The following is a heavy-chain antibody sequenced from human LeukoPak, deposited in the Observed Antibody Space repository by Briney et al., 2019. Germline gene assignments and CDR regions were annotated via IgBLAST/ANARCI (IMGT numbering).Heavy chain of an antibody. CDR1: GYTFTSYD. D-gene: IGHD2-2*01. J-gene: IGHJ4*02. CDR2: MNPNSGNT. CDR3: ARDYCSSTSCLFDY. V-gene: IGHV1-8*01. Sequence: ASVKVSCKASGYTFTSYDINWVRQATRQGLEWMGWMNPNSGNTDYAQKFQGRVTMTRDTSISTAYMELSRLRSDDTAVYYCARDYCSSTSCLFDYWGQGTLVTVSS.